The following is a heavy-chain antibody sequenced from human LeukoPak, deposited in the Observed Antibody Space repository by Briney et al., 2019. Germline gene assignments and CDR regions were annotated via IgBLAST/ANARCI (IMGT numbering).Heavy chain of an antibody. CDR1: GLTVSSNY. Sequence: GGSLRLSCAASGLTVSSNYMTWVRQAPGKGLEWVSVLHSAGGTYYADSVKGRFTISRHISKNTVYLQMNSLRAEDMAVYYCAREGYDSSGYPRLLDYWGQGTLVTVSS. D-gene: IGHD3-22*01. J-gene: IGHJ4*02. V-gene: IGHV3-53*04. CDR2: LHSAGGT. CDR3: AREGYDSSGYPRLLDY.